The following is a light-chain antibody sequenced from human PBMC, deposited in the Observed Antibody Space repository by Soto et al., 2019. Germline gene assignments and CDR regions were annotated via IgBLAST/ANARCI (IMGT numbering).Light chain of an antibody. Sequence: QSALTQPPSVSGAPGQRVTISCTGSSSNIGAGYDVHWYQQLPGTAPKLLIYGNSNRPSGVPDRFSGSKSGTSASLAITGLQAEDEADYYCQSYDSSLENVFGTGTKVTVL. CDR3: QSYDSSLENV. CDR2: GNS. CDR1: SSNIGAGYD. V-gene: IGLV1-40*01. J-gene: IGLJ1*01.